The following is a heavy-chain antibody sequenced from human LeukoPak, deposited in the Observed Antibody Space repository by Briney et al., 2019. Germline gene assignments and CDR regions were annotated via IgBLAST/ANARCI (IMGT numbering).Heavy chain of an antibody. CDR1: GYSISSGYY. V-gene: IGHV4-38-2*01. D-gene: IGHD5-18*01. CDR2: IYHNGNT. CDR3: ARVRYNYGDSDY. J-gene: IGHJ4*02. Sequence: SETLSLTCAVSGYSISSGYYWGWIRQPPGKGLEWIGAIYHNGNTYYNPSLKSRVTISVDTSKNQFSLKLSSVTAADTAVYYCARVRYNYGDSDYWGQGTLVTVSS.